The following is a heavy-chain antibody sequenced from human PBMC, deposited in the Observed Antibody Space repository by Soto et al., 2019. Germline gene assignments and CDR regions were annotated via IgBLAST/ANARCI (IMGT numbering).Heavy chain of an antibody. J-gene: IGHJ4*02. V-gene: IGHV3-23*01. CDR1: GFTFSNYD. Sequence: EVQLLESGGGLVPPGWSLRLSCAASGFTFSNYDMSWVRQAPGKGLEWVSVISGSGSSPYYADSVKGRFTIARDNSKNTLYLQMNSLRAEDTAVYYCAKEMRIYRSPFDYWGQGVLVTVSS. D-gene: IGHD1-26*01. CDR2: ISGSGSSP. CDR3: AKEMRIYRSPFDY.